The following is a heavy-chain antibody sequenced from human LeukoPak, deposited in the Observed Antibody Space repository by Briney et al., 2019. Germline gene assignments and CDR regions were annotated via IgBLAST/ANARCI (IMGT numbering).Heavy chain of an antibody. D-gene: IGHD6-19*01. V-gene: IGHV3-7*01. CDR3: GRFGYVAGIDL. CDR1: GFPYKFYC. J-gene: IGHJ4*02. Sequence: GGSLRLSCGACGFPYKFYCMTGLRQPPGRGVEGVANKDPAGTDNYYVDPVKSRFTISRDNAKNLVYLQMNTRRAEDTAVYSCGRFGYVAGIDLWGQGTLVTVSS. CDR2: KDPAGTDN.